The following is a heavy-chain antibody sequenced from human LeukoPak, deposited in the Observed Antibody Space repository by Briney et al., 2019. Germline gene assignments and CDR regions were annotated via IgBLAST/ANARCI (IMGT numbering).Heavy chain of an antibody. CDR3: ARLKYYDSTGYSPGYYMDV. Sequence: PSETLSLTSTVSGGSIINYYWSWIRQPAGTGLEWVGRIYVTGSTIYNPSLQSRLSMSVDTSKNQFSLRLTSVTAADTAVYYCARLKYYDSTGYSPGYYMDVWGKGITVTVSS. D-gene: IGHD3-22*01. J-gene: IGHJ6*03. CDR1: GGSIINYY. CDR2: IYVTGST. V-gene: IGHV4-4*07.